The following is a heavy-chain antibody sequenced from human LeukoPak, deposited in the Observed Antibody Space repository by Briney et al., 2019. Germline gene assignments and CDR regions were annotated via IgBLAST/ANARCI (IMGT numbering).Heavy chain of an antibody. Sequence: GGSLRLSCAASGFTFSTYTMNWVRQAPGKGLEWVSSISSSSSYIYYADSVKGRFTISRDNAKNSLYLQMNSLRAEDTAVYYCARVYYYDSSGLDYWGQGTLVTVSS. D-gene: IGHD3-22*01. V-gene: IGHV3-21*01. CDR2: ISSSSSYI. J-gene: IGHJ4*02. CDR1: GFTFSTYT. CDR3: ARVYYYDSSGLDY.